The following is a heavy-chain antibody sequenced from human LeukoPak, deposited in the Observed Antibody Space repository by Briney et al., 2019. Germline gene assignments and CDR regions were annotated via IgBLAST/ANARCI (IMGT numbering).Heavy chain of an antibody. CDR3: ERVGRYCSSTSCYRYFDY. Sequence: PGGSLRLSCAASGFTFSSYWMHWVRQAPGKGLVCVSRINSDGSSTSYADSVKGRFTISRDNAKNTLYLQMNSLRAEDTAVYSCERVGRYCSSTSCYRYFDYWGQGTLVTVSS. CDR1: GFTFSSYW. J-gene: IGHJ4*02. V-gene: IGHV3-74*01. D-gene: IGHD2-2*02. CDR2: INSDGSST.